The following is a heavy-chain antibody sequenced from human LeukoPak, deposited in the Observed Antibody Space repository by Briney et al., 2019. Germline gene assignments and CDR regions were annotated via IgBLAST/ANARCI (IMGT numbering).Heavy chain of an antibody. J-gene: IGHJ4*02. CDR3: AKDRSGRIAALDY. CDR2: ISYDGSNK. V-gene: IGHV3-30*18. Sequence: SGGSLRLSCAASGFTFSSYGMHWVRQAPGKGLECVAVISYDGSNKYYADSVKGRFTISRDNSKNTLYLQMNSLRAEDTAVYYCAKDRSGRIAALDYWGQGTLVTVSS. CDR1: GFTFSSYG. D-gene: IGHD6-13*01.